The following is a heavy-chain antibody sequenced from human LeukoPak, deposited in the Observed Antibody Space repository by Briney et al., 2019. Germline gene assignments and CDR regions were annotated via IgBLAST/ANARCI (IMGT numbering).Heavy chain of an antibody. CDR1: GGSFSGYY. CDR2: INHSGST. V-gene: IGHV4-34*01. CDR3: ARDLRGGHPYYYYYMDV. J-gene: IGHJ6*03. D-gene: IGHD3-10*01. Sequence: SETLSLTCAVYGGSFSGYYWSWIRQPPGKGLEWIGEINHSGSTNYNPSLKSRVTISVDTSKNQFSLKLSSVTAADTAVYYCARDLRGGHPYYYYYMDVWGKGTTVTVSS.